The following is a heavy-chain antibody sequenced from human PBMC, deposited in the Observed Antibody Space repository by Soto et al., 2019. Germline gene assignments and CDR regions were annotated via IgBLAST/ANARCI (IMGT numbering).Heavy chain of an antibody. D-gene: IGHD3-10*01. CDR1: GCSINTYY. CDR3: AIHRITAVRGGLD. Sequence: SETQCLTCTVSGCSINTYYLSWIRQPPGKGLEWIGYIYYTGNTKYNPSLESGVTISVDTCKNQFSLTLSSVTAADTAVYYCAIHRITAVRGGLDWGQGTLVTVSS. V-gene: IGHV4-59*08. J-gene: IGHJ4*02. CDR2: IYYTGNT.